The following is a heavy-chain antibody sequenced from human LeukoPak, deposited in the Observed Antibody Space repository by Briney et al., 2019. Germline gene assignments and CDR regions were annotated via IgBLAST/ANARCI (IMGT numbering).Heavy chain of an antibody. CDR1: GGSISSGGYY. J-gene: IGHJ4*02. D-gene: IGHD6-19*01. CDR3: ARGRIAVAGNDY. Sequence: PSQTLSLTCTVSGGSISSGGYYWSWIRQHPGKGLEWIGYIYYSGSTYYNPSLKSRVTISVDTSKNQFSLKLSSVTAADTAVYYCARGRIAVAGNDYWGQGTLVTVSS. V-gene: IGHV4-31*03. CDR2: IYYSGST.